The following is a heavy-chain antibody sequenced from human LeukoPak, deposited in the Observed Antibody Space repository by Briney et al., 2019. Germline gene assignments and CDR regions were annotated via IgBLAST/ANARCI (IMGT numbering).Heavy chain of an antibody. CDR3: ARAYYDFWSGTYYYYYYMDV. V-gene: IGHV4-59*11. CDR1: GGSISSHY. CDR2: IYYSGST. D-gene: IGHD3-3*01. Sequence: SETLSLTCTVSGGSISSHYWSWIRQPPGKGLEWIGYIYYSGSTNYNPSLKSRVTISVDTSKNQFSLKLSSVTAADTAVYYCARAYYDFWSGTYYYYYYMDVWGKGTTVTVSS. J-gene: IGHJ6*03.